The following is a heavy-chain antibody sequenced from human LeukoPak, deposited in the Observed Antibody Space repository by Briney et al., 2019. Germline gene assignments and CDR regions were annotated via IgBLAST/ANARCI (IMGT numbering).Heavy chain of an antibody. J-gene: IGHJ4*02. CDR1: GYTFTSYA. CDR3: ARGGIAAAGVIDY. V-gene: IGHV1-3*01. D-gene: IGHD6-13*01. Sequence: ASVKVSCKASGYTFTSYAMHWVRQAPGQRLEWMGWINAGNGNTKYSQKFQGRVTITRDTSASTAYMELSSLRSEDTAVYYCARGGIAAAGVIDYWGQGTLVTVSS. CDR2: INAGNGNT.